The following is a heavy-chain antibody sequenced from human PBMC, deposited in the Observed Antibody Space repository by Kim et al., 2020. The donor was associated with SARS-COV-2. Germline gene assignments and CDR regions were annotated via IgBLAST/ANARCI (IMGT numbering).Heavy chain of an antibody. CDR1: GGSFSGYY. Sequence: SETLSLTCAVYGGSFSGYYWSWIRQPPGKGLEWIGEINHSGSTNYNPSLKSRVTISVDTSKNQFSLKLSSVTAADTVVYYCARGGYSGYDSTTGFDYWGQGTLVTVSS. D-gene: IGHD5-12*01. J-gene: IGHJ4*02. CDR3: ARGGYSGYDSTTGFDY. CDR2: INHSGST. V-gene: IGHV4-34*01.